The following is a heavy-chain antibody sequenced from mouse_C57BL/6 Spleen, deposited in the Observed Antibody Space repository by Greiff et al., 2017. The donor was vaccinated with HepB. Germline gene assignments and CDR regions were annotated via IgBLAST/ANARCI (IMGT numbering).Heavy chain of an antibody. Sequence: EVQLQQSGAELVRPGASVKLSCTASGFNIKDYYMHWVKQRPEQGLEWIGWIDPENGDTEYASKFQGKATITADTSSNTAYLQLSSLTSEDTAVYYCTNSNWGWFAYWGQGTLVTVSA. V-gene: IGHV14-4*01. D-gene: IGHD2-5*01. J-gene: IGHJ3*01. CDR1: GFNIKDYY. CDR3: TNSNWGWFAY. CDR2: IDPENGDT.